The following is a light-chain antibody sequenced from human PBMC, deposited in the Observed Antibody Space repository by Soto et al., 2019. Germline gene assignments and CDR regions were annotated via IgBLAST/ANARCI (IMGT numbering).Light chain of an antibody. V-gene: IGLV1-44*01. CDR2: TNN. CDR3: APWDESLKGV. Sequence: SVLTQPPSASGTPGQRVTISFSGSTSNIGSHSVNWYQHLPGTAPKLLINTNNQRPSGVPDRFSGYKSDTSASLVISGLQSEDEAHYYCAPWDESLKGVFGTGTKVTVL. CDR1: TSNIGSHS. J-gene: IGLJ1*01.